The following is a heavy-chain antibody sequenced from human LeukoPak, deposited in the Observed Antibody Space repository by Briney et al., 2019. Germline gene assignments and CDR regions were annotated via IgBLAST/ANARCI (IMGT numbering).Heavy chain of an antibody. D-gene: IGHD3-10*01. CDR3: ARSYGSGSYRY. CDR2: IYTSGST. CDR1: GGSISSGSYY. J-gene: IGHJ4*02. Sequence: SETLSLTCTVSGGSISSGSYYWSWIRQPAGKGLEWIGRIYTSGSTKYNPSLKSRVTISVDTSKNQFSLKLSSVTAADTAVYYCARSYGSGSYRYWGQGTLVTVSS. V-gene: IGHV4-61*02.